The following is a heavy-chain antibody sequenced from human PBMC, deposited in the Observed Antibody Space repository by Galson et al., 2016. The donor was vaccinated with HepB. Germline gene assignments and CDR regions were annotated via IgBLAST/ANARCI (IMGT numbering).Heavy chain of an antibody. CDR1: GGTLSSYT. V-gene: IGHV1-69*02. CDR2: IIPILDIP. D-gene: IGHD6-13*01. J-gene: IGHJ1*01. CDR3: TRGPISSAGVGYFQD. Sequence: SVKVSCKASGGTLSSYTISWVRQAPGRGLEWMGRIIPILDIPTYAQRFQGRVTISAAKPTRTAHLELSSLRSEDTAVYYCTRGPISSAGVGYFQDWGQGTLVTVSS.